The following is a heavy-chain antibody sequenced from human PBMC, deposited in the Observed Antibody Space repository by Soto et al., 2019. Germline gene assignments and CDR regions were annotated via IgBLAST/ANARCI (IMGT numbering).Heavy chain of an antibody. CDR3: ARDAGVVPVDY. D-gene: IGHD2-15*01. J-gene: IGHJ4*02. CDR1: GGSISSGVYY. Sequence: PSETLSLTCTVSGGSISSGVYYWSWIRQHPGKGLEWIGYIYYSGSTYYNPSLKSRVTISVDTSKNQFSLKLSSVTAADTAVYYCARDAGVVPVDYWGQGTLVXV. CDR2: IYYSGST. V-gene: IGHV4-31*03.